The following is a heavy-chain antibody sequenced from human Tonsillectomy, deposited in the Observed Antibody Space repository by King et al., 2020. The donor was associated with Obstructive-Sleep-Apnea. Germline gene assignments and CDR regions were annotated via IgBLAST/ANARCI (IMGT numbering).Heavy chain of an antibody. V-gene: IGHV3-30*18. D-gene: IGHD3-22*01. CDR3: AKVAGAVVINFFFDY. Sequence: VQLVESGGGVVQPGRSLRLSCAASGFTFSSYVMHWVRQAPGKGLEWGAVIYYDGSKKYYSDSVKGRFTNSRDNSKNTLYLQMNSLRAEDTAVYYCAKVAGAVVINFFFDYWGQGTLVTVSS. CDR1: GFTFSSYV. CDR2: IYYDGSKK. J-gene: IGHJ4*02.